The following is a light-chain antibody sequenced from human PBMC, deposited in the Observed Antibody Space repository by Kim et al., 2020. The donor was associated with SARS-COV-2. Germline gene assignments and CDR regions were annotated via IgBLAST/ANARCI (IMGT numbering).Light chain of an antibody. CDR3: QQYNSFSIT. J-gene: IGKJ5*01. Sequence: YVGERVTLTGRASQDIGTWMAWYTQKPGQAPSLLMYKAGSLEAGDPSRFSGDGSETEFTLTVSSLQPDYFATYYCQQYNSFSITFGQGTRLEI. CDR1: QDIGTW. V-gene: IGKV1-5*03. CDR2: KAG.